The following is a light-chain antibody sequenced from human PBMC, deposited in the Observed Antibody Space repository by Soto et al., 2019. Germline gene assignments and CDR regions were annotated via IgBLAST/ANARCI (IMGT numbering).Light chain of an antibody. Sequence: NFMLTQPHSVSESPGKTVTISCTGSSGSIASNYVQWYQQRPGSAPTTVIYKDNQRPSGVPDRFSGSIDSSSNSASLTISGLKTEDEADCYCQSYDSSNQVFGGGTKVTVL. V-gene: IGLV6-57*02. CDR1: SGSIASNY. CDR3: QSYDSSNQV. CDR2: KDN. J-gene: IGLJ3*02.